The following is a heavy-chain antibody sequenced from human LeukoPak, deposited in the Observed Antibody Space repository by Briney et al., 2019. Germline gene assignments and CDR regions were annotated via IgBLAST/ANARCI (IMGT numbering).Heavy chain of an antibody. V-gene: IGHV1-69*05. CDR3: ARTTVTDYYYYYYMDV. Sequence: EASVKVSCKASGGTFSSYAISWVRQAPGQGLEWMGGIIPIFGTANYAQKLQGRVTTTTDTSTSTAYMELRSLRSDDTAVYYCARTTVTDYYYYYYMDVWGKGTTVTVSS. CDR2: IIPIFGTA. J-gene: IGHJ6*03. CDR1: GGTFSSYA. D-gene: IGHD4-17*01.